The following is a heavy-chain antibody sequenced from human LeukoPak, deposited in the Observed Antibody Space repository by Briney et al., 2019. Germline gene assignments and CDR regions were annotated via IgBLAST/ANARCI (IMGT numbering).Heavy chain of an antibody. Sequence: PSETLSLTCTVSGGSISSGDYYWSWIRQPPGEGLEWIGYIYYSGSTYYNPSLKSRVTISVDTSKNQFSLKLSSVTAADTAVYYCARDSRRHDAFDIWGQGTMVTVSS. CDR3: ARDSRRHDAFDI. V-gene: IGHV4-30-4*08. D-gene: IGHD2/OR15-2a*01. CDR2: IYYSGST. J-gene: IGHJ3*02. CDR1: GGSISSGDYY.